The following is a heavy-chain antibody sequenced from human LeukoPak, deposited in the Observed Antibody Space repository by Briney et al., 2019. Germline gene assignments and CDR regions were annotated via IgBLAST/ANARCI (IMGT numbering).Heavy chain of an antibody. V-gene: IGHV3-23*01. CDR3: AKELSGGWPFDY. CDR1: GFTFSSYA. D-gene: IGHD6-19*01. J-gene: IGHJ4*02. Sequence: PGGSLRLSCAASGFTFSSYAMSWVRQAPGKGLEWVSAISGSGGSTYYADSVKGRFTISRDNSKNTMFLQMNSLRADDTAVYYCAKELSGGWPFDYWGQGALVTVSS. CDR2: ISGSGGST.